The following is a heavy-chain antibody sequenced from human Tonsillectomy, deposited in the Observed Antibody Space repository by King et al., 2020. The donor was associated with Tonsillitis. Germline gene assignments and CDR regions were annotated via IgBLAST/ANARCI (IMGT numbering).Heavy chain of an antibody. D-gene: IGHD6-13*01. CDR3: ARETYSSRAFDY. V-gene: IGHV3-30*01. CDR2: ISYDGSN. Sequence: VQLVESGGGVVQPGGALRLSCAASGFIFSSYTMHWVRQAPGKGLEWVAFISYDGSNNYADSVKGRFTISRDNSKNTLYLQMNSLRAEDTTVYYCARETYSSRAFDYWGQGTLVTVSS. J-gene: IGHJ4*02. CDR1: GFIFSSYT.